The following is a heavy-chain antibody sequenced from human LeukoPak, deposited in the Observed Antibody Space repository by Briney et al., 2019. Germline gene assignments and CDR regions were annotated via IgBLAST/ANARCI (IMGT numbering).Heavy chain of an antibody. CDR3: AAGGPNYCDSSGYYYGVAS. D-gene: IGHD3-22*01. V-gene: IGHV4-59*01. J-gene: IGHJ5*02. CDR1: GGSFSGYY. Sequence: PSETLSLTCAVYGGSFSGYYWSWIRQPPGKGLEWIGYIYYSGSTNYNPSLKSRVTISVDTSKNQFSLKLSSVTAADTAVYYCAAGGPNYCDSSGYYYGVASWGQGTLVTVSS. CDR2: IYYSGST.